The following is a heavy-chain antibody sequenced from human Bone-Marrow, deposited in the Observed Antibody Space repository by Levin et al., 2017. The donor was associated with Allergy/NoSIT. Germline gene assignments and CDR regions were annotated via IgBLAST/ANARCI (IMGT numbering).Heavy chain of an antibody. V-gene: IGHV3-74*01. Sequence: GGSLRLSCAASGLTFNSYWMHWVRQAPGKGLVRVSRINSDGSSTDYTDSVKGRFTISRDNARNTLYLQMNSLRAEDTAVYYCARGWYSFDSWGQGTLVTVSS. CDR2: INSDGSST. J-gene: IGHJ4*02. CDR3: ARGWYSFDS. CDR1: GLTFNSYW.